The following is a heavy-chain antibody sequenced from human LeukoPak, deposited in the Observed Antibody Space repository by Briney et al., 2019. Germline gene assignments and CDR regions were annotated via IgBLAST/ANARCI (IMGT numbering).Heavy chain of an antibody. Sequence: GGSLRLSCEASGLAFSSYGIHWVRQAPGKGLEWVAVIWPDGSNKYYADSVKGRFTISRDNSKNTLWLQMNSLRADDTALYYCASAAGAFDFWGQGTMVTVSS. CDR1: GLAFSSYG. CDR2: IWPDGSNK. CDR3: ASAAGAFDF. V-gene: IGHV3-33*01. D-gene: IGHD6-13*01. J-gene: IGHJ3*01.